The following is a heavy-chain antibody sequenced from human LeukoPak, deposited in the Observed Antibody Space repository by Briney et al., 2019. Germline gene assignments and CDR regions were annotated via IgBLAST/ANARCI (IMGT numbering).Heavy chain of an antibody. V-gene: IGHV1-46*01. Sequence: ASVKVSCKASGYTFTNSYIHWVRQAPGQVLEWMGLINPDGGNTNYAQDFQGRVTLTRDTSISTAYMELSRLRSDDTAVYYCAREGIHYYYMDVWGKGTTVTVSS. CDR1: GYTFTNSY. D-gene: IGHD5-18*01. CDR3: AREGIHYYYMDV. J-gene: IGHJ6*03. CDR2: INPDGGNT.